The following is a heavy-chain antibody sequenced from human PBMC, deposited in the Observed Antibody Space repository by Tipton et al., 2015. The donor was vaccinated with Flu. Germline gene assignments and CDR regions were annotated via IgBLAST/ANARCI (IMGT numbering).Heavy chain of an antibody. CDR2: ISNDGSNK. J-gene: IGHJ4*02. D-gene: IGHD2-21*02. Sequence: SLRLSCAASGFTFSNYAMHWVRQAPGKGLEWVAVISNDGSNKFYADSVKGRFTISRGNFKNTVHLQVNSLKAEDTAVYFCASSPQIGFCGGDCYSGFDYWGQGTLVTVSS. V-gene: IGHV3-30*04. CDR1: GFTFSNYA. CDR3: ASSPQIGFCGGDCYSGFDY.